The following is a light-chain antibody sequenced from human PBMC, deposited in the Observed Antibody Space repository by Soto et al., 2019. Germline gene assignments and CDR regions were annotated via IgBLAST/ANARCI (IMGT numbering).Light chain of an antibody. V-gene: IGKV2-28*01. CDR1: QSLLHSNGYNS. CDR2: LGS. CDR3: MQALQTPYT. J-gene: IGKJ2*01. Sequence: DIVMTQSPLSLPVTPGEPASISCRSSQSLLHSNGYNSLDWYLQKPGQSPQLLIYLGSNRASGAPDRVSGSGSGTDFTLRISRVEAADVGVYYCMQALQTPYTFGQGTKLEIK.